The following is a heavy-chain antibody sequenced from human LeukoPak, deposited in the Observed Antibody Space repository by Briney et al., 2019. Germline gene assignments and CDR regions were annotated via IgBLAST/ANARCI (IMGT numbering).Heavy chain of an antibody. CDR1: GGSITDYY. CDR3: ARSTFSSNWNL. J-gene: IGHJ4*02. V-gene: IGHV4-59*08. Sequence: SGTLSLTCTVSGGSITDYYWSWIRHSSGKGLEWIGYMYYSGSTYYSPSLKTRVTISVDTSKNQFSLKLTSVTAADTAVYYCARSTFSSNWNLWGQGTLVTVSS. CDR2: MYYSGST. D-gene: IGHD6-13*01.